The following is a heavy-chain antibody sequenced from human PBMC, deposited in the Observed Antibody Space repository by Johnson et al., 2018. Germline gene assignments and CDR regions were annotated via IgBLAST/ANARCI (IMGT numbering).Heavy chain of an antibody. J-gene: IGHJ3*02. Sequence: VQLQESGGGLVQPGGSLRLSCAASGFTFSSYWMHWVRQAPGKGLVWVSRINSDGSSTSYADSVKGRFPISRDNAKNTLYLQMNSRRAEDTAVYYCAKNTHYDILTGYYNAFDIWGQGTMVTVSS. D-gene: IGHD3-9*01. V-gene: IGHV3-74*01. CDR2: INSDGSST. CDR1: GFTFSSYW. CDR3: AKNTHYDILTGYYNAFDI.